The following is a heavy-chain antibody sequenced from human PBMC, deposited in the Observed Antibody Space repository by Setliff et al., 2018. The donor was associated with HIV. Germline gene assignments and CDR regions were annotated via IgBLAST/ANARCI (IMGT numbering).Heavy chain of an antibody. V-gene: IGHV1-2*02. Sequence: ASVKVSCKASGYTFTSYYLHWVRQAPGQGLEWMGWINPNSGGTNYEQKFQGRVTMTRDTSISTAYMELSGLTSDDSAVYYCARYLVVVPVAVGGLDVWGQGTTVTVSS. CDR3: ARYLVVVPVAVGGLDV. CDR1: GYTFTSYY. CDR2: INPNSGGT. D-gene: IGHD2-2*01. J-gene: IGHJ6*02.